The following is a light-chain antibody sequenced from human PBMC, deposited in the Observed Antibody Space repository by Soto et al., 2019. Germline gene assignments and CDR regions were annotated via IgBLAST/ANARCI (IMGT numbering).Light chain of an antibody. CDR2: DAS. CDR1: QSISIY. Sequence: EIVLTQSPATLSLSPGERATLSCRASQSISIYFAWYQQKSGQAPRLLIYDASTRAPGIPARFSGSGSGTDFTLTISSLEPEDSAVYYCHYYDNSPPFPFGPGTKLDI. CDR3: HYYDNSPPFP. V-gene: IGKV3-11*01. J-gene: IGKJ3*01.